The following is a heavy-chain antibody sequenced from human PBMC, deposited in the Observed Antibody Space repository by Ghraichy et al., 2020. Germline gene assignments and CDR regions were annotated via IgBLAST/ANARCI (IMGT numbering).Heavy chain of an antibody. J-gene: IGHJ5*01. V-gene: IGHV3-7*01. CDR2: IQQGGGEK. CDR3: TRYYYGLAFDS. D-gene: IGHD3-10*01. Sequence: GGSLRLSCAASGFTFDTYWMSWVRQAPGKGLEWVANIQQGGGEKYYVDSVKGRFTISRDNAMNSLYLQMNSLRVEDTAVYYCTRYYYGLAFDSCGQGALVTVSS. CDR1: GFTFDTYW.